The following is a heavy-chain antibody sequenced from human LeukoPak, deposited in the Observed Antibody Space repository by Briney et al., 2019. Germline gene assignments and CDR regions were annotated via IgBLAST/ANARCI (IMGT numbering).Heavy chain of an antibody. J-gene: IGHJ4*02. CDR2: IVGSAGNT. CDR3: AKGGSSGRWEYYFDF. Sequence: GRSLRLSCAASGFSFSSSAMSWARQAPGKGLEWVSAIVGSAGNTYYADSVKGRFTISRDNSKNTLYLQMNSLRAEDTAVYYCAKGGSSGRWEYYFDFWGQGTLVTVSS. D-gene: IGHD6-19*01. CDR1: GFSFSSSA. V-gene: IGHV3-23*01.